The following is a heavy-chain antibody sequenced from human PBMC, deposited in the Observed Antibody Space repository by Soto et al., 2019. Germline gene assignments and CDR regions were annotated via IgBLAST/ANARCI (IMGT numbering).Heavy chain of an antibody. CDR2: ISYDGSNK. Sequence: QVQLVESGGGVVQPGRSLRLSCAASGFTFSSYGMHWVRQAPGKGLEWVAVISYDGSNKYYADSVKGRFTISRDNSKNTLYLQMNSLRAEDTAVYYCAKTDYIDTGAFDIWGQGTMVTVSS. J-gene: IGHJ3*02. CDR1: GFTFSSYG. CDR3: AKTDYIDTGAFDI. D-gene: IGHD3-9*01. V-gene: IGHV3-30*18.